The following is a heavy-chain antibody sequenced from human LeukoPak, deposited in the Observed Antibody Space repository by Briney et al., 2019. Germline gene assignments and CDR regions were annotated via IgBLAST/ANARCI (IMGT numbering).Heavy chain of an antibody. J-gene: IGHJ3*02. Sequence: SETLSLTCTVSGYSISSGYYWGWIRQPPGKGLEWIGSIYHSGSTYYNPSLKSRVTISVDTSKNQFSLKLSSVTAADTAVYYCAKAIIVEFDAFDIWGQGTMVTVSS. CDR1: GYSISSGYY. CDR3: AKAIIVEFDAFDI. V-gene: IGHV4-38-2*02. CDR2: IYHSGST. D-gene: IGHD2-15*01.